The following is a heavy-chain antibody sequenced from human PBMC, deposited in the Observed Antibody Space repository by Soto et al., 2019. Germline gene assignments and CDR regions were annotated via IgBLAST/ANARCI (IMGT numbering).Heavy chain of an antibody. CDR1: GFTFSSYA. CDR3: VVADYYDSSGYYWSGRFHV. J-gene: IGHJ6*02. CDR2: ISYDGSNK. V-gene: IGHV3-30-3*01. Sequence: PGGSLRLSCAASGFTFSSYAMHWVRQAPGKGLEWVAVISYDGSNKYYADSVKGRFTISRDNSKNTLYLQMNSLRAEDTAVYYCVVADYYDSSGYYWSGRFHVWGQGTTVTVSS. D-gene: IGHD3-22*01.